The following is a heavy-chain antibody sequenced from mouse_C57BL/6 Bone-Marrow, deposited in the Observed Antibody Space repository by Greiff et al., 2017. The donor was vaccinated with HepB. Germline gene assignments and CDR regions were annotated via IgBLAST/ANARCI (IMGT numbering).Heavy chain of an antibody. Sequence: EVKLVESGGGLVQPGGSLKLSCAASGFTFSDYYMYWVRQTPEKRLEWVAYISNGGGSTYYPDTVKGRFTISRDNAKNTLYLQMSRLKSEDTAMYYCALNLLYYYGSMDYWGQGTSVTVSS. D-gene: IGHD1-1*01. CDR1: GFTFSDYY. V-gene: IGHV5-12*01. CDR2: ISNGGGST. CDR3: ALNLLYYYGSMDY. J-gene: IGHJ4*01.